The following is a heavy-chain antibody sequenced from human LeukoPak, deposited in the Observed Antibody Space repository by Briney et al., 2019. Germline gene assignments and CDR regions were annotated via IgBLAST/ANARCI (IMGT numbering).Heavy chain of an antibody. V-gene: IGHV3-48*01. CDR2: ISSSSSTI. J-gene: IGHJ3*02. CDR3: ARDPYDTNAYGAFDI. Sequence: PGGSLRLSCAASGFTFSSYSMNWVRQAPGKGLEWVSYISSSSSTIYYADSVKGRFTISRDNAKNSLYLQMNSLRAEDTAVYYCARDPYDTNAYGAFDIWGQGTMVTVSS. D-gene: IGHD3-16*01. CDR1: GFTFSSYS.